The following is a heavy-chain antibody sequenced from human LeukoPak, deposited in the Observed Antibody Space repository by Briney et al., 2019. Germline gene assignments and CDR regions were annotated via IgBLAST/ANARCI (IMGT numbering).Heavy chain of an antibody. J-gene: IGHJ4*02. CDR2: IYYSGST. Sequence: SETLSLTCTVSGGSISSYYWSWIRQPPGKGLEWIGYIYYSGSTIYNPSLTIRVTISVDTSWNQFSLKVTSVTAADTAAYYCARWTSSVWSGFDFWGEGTLVTVSS. D-gene: IGHD6-19*01. CDR1: GGSISSYY. CDR3: ARWTSSVWSGFDF. V-gene: IGHV4-59*01.